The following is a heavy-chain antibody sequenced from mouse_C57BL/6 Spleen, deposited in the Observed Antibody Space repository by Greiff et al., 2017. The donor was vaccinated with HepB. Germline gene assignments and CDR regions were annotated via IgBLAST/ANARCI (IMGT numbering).Heavy chain of an antibody. CDR2: IHPNSGST. J-gene: IGHJ2*01. CDR1: GYTFTSYW. CDR3: ASRSRASWSFDY. Sequence: QVQLKQPGAELVKPGASVKLSCKASGYTFTSYWMHWVKQRPGQGLEWIGMIHPNSGSTNYNEKFKSKATLTVDKSSSTAYMQLSSLTSEDSAVYYCASRSRASWSFDYWGQGTTLTVSS. V-gene: IGHV1-64*01. D-gene: IGHD6-1*01.